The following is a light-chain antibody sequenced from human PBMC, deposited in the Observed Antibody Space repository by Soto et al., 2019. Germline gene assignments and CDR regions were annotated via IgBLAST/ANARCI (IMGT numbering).Light chain of an antibody. V-gene: IGLV2-8*01. CDR2: EVN. CDR1: SSDVGGYKY. CDR3: SSYAGSNNLGV. J-gene: IGLJ1*01. Sequence: QSALTQPPSASGSPGQSVTISCTGTSSDVGGYKYVSWYQQHPGKAPKLMIFEVNKRPSGVPDRFSGSKSGNTASLTVSGFQAEDEADYYCSSYAGSNNLGVFGTGTKLTVL.